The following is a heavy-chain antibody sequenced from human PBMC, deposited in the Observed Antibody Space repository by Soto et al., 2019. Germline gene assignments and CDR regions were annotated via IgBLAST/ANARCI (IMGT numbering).Heavy chain of an antibody. V-gene: IGHV1-69*05. CDR3: ARGCIPYYYYYMDV. CDR1: GGTFSSYA. CDR2: IIPIFGTA. Sequence: SVKVSCKASGGTFSSYAISWVRQAPGQGLEWMGGIIPIFGTANYAQKFQGRVTMTTNTSTSTAYMELSSLRSEDTAVYYCARGCIPYYYYYMDVWGKGTTVTVSS. D-gene: IGHD2-15*01. J-gene: IGHJ6*03.